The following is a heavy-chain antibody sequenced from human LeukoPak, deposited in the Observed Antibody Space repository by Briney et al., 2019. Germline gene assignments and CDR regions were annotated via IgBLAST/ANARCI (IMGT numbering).Heavy chain of an antibody. V-gene: IGHV1-18*01. CDR2: ISAYNGNT. CDR1: GYTFTSYG. J-gene: IGHJ6*02. D-gene: IGHD2-2*01. Sequence: ASVKVSCKASGYTFTSYGISSVRQAPGQGLEWMGWISAYNGNTNYAQKLQGRVTMTTDTSTSTAYMVLSSLRSDDKAVYYCARDSVVVPAATIYYYYGMDVWGQGTTVTVSS. CDR3: ARDSVVVPAATIYYYYGMDV.